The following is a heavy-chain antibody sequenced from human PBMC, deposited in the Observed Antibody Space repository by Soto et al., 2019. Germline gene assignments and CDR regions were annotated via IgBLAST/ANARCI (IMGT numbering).Heavy chain of an antibody. CDR3: ARDSQGGTAYDGVYFDY. Sequence: KPSETLSLTCTVSGGSVSSGSYYWSWIRQPPGKGPEWIGYIYYSGSTNYNPSLKSRVTISVDTSKNQFSLKLSSVTAADTAVYYCARDSQGGTAYDGVYFDYWGQGTLVTVSS. CDR2: IYYSGST. D-gene: IGHD3-16*01. V-gene: IGHV4-61*01. J-gene: IGHJ4*02. CDR1: GGSVSSGSYY.